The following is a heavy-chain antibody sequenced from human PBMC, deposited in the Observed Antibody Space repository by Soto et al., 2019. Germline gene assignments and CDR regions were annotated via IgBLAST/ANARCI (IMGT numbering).Heavy chain of an antibody. CDR1: GFTFENYA. CDR3: AKEMWGWGYDTFGVDISFDQ. CDR2: ISNIGGQT. Sequence: VGSLRLSCEVSGFTFENYAMNWVRRAPGKGLEWVSSISNIGGQTYYADSVKGRFTISRDMSKKTVHLRMNNLRADDTGVYFCAKEMWGWGYDTFGVDISFDQGGQGT. J-gene: IGHJ4*02. D-gene: IGHD3-9*01. V-gene: IGHV3-23*01.